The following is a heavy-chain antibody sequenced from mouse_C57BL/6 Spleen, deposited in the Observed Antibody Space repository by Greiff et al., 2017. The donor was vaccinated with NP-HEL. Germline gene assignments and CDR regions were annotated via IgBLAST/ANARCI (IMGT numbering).Heavy chain of an antibody. CDR2: IYPGDGDT. J-gene: IGHJ4*01. CDR3: AREEMDY. V-gene: IGHV1-82*01. Sequence: QVQLKESGPELVKPGASVKISCKASGYAFSSSWMNWVKQRPGKGLEWIGRIYPGDGDTNYNGKFKGKATLTADKSSSTAYMQLSSLTSEDSAVYFCAREEMDYWGQGTSVTVSS. CDR1: GYAFSSSW.